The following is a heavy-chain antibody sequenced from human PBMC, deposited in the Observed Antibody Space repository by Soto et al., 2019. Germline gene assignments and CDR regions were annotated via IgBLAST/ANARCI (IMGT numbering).Heavy chain of an antibody. CDR2: ISYDGSNK. V-gene: IGHV3-30-3*01. D-gene: IGHD6-13*01. Sequence: VQLVESGGGVVQPGRSLRLSCAASGFTFSSYAMHWVRQAPGKGLEWVAVISYDGSNKYYADSVKGRFTISRDNSKNTLYLQMNSLRAEDTAVYYCARDSQQQLVPYYYYYGMDVWGQGTTVTVSS. J-gene: IGHJ6*02. CDR3: ARDSQQQLVPYYYYYGMDV. CDR1: GFTFSSYA.